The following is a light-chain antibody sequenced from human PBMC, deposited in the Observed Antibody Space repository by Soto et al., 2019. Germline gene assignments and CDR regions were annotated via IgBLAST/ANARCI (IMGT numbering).Light chain of an antibody. CDR2: EVT. V-gene: IGLV2-8*01. Sequence: QSVLTQPPAASGSPGQSVTIFCTGTSSDVGGYNYVSWYQHHPGKAPKLIIYEVTKRPSGVPDRFSGSKSGNTASLSVSGLQAEDEADYYCSSYADTTYVFGTGTKVTVL. CDR3: SSYADTTYV. CDR1: SSDVGGYNY. J-gene: IGLJ1*01.